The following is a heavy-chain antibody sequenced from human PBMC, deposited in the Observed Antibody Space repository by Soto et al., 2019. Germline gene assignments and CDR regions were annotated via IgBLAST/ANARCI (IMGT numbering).Heavy chain of an antibody. CDR2: IYYSGST. D-gene: IGHD6-13*01. Sequence: QVQLQESGPGLVKPSETLSLTCTVSGGSISSYYWSWIRQPPGKGLEWIGYIYYSGSTNYNPSLKSRVTVSVDTSKIQFSLKLSSVTAADTAVYCCARDGIAAAGAYNWFDPWGQGTLVTVSS. V-gene: IGHV4-59*01. J-gene: IGHJ5*02. CDR1: GGSISSYY. CDR3: ARDGIAAAGAYNWFDP.